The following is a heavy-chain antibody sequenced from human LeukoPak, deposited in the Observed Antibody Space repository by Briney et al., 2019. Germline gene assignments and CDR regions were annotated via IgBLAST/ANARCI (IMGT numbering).Heavy chain of an antibody. CDR1: GFTVSSNY. CDR3: AELGITMIGGV. J-gene: IGHJ6*04. CDR2: VSASGRTI. V-gene: IGHV3-11*04. D-gene: IGHD3-10*02. Sequence: GGSLRLSCAASGFTVSSNYMSWVRQAPGKGLGWVSYVSASGRTIYYADSVKGRFTISRDNAKNSLYLQMNSLRAEDTAVYYCAELGITMIGGVWGKGTTVTISS.